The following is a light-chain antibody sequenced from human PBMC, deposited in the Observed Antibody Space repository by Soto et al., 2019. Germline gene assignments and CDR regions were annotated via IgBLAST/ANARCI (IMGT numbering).Light chain of an antibody. CDR3: HQYNNWPPWT. V-gene: IGKV3-15*01. J-gene: IGKJ1*01. CDR2: GAS. Sequence: EIVMTQSPATLSVSPGERATLSCRASQSVSSNLAWYQQKPGQAPRLLIYGASTRATGVPARFSGSGSGTEFTLNISSLQSEDFAVYYCHQYNNWPPWTFCQGTKVDIK. CDR1: QSVSSN.